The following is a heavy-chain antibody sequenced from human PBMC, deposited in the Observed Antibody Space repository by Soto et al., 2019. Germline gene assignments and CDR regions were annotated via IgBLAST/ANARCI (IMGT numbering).Heavy chain of an antibody. CDR1: GDSVSSNTAS. D-gene: IGHD5-12*01. CDR3: AKGDNLGPKTGYAFDP. CDR2: TFFRSQWYN. V-gene: IGHV6-1*01. J-gene: IGHJ5*02. Sequence: QVQLQQSGAGLVRPSQTLSLTCSISGDSVSSNTASWNWIRQSPSRGLEWLGRTFFRSQWYNDYAVSVHSRIIIKPDTSKNQFSLHLNSVTPEDTAVYYCAKGDNLGPKTGYAFDPWGQGTLVAVSS.